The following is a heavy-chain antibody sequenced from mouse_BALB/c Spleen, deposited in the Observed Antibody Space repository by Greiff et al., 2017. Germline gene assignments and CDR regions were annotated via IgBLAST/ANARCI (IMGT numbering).Heavy chain of an antibody. V-gene: IGHV5-17*02. CDR2: ISSGSSTI. J-gene: IGHJ2*01. Sequence: EVKLVESGGGLVQPGGSRKLSCAASGFTFSSFGMHWVRQAPEKGLEWVAYISSGSSTIYYADTVKGRFTISRDNPKNTLFLQMTSLRSEDTAMYYCARGGAQPSYFDYWGQGTTLTVSS. CDR1: GFTFSSFG. CDR3: ARGGAQPSYFDY.